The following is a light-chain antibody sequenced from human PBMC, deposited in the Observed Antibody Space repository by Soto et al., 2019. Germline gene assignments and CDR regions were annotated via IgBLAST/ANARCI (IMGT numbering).Light chain of an antibody. CDR1: QNVHSDF. J-gene: IGKJ2*01. CDR3: QKYGGTHT. CDR2: GTS. Sequence: EIVLTQSPDTLSLSPGERATLSCRATQNVHSDFLSWYQQKVGQAPRLLIYGTSNRATGIPDRFRGSGTGTHYTLTISRLEPEDFAVYYCQKYGGTHTFGQGTRLEIK. V-gene: IGKV3-20*01.